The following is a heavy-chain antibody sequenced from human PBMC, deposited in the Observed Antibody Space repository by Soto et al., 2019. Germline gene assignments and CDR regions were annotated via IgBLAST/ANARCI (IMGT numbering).Heavy chain of an antibody. CDR3: ARGDTSEYYATAPADY. V-gene: IGHV5-51*01. CDR1: GYSFTNYW. J-gene: IGHJ4*02. D-gene: IGHD3-22*01. Sequence: GESLKISCSGSGYSFTNYWIAWVRQMPGKGLEWMGIIYPGDSDTRYSPSFQGQVTISADKSVRTAYLQWNSLKASDTAMYFCARGDTSEYYATAPADYWGQGTLVTV. CDR2: IYPGDSDT.